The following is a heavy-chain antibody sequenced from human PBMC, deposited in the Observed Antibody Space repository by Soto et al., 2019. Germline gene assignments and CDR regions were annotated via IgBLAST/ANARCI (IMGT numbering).Heavy chain of an antibody. CDR3: ARRYCRAERCNGNNGFDV. Sequence: QVQLVESGGGLVQPGRSLRLSCAVSGFSFRTSVIHWVRQAPGKGLEWVAVMSNNGITQFYANSVKGRFSVSRDNNKSTTYLQMDSLRTEDTVLYYCARRYCRAERCNGNNGFDVWGQGTMVTVSS. CDR1: GFSFRTSV. D-gene: IGHD1-1*01. J-gene: IGHJ3*01. CDR2: MSNNGITQ. V-gene: IGHV3-30*04.